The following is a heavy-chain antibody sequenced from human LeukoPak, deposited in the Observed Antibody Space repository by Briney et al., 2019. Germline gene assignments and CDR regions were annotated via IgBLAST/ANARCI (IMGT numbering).Heavy chain of an antibody. J-gene: IGHJ4*02. Sequence: SQTLSLTCTVSGGSISSGDYYWSWIRQPPGKGLEWIGYIYYSGSTYYNPSLKSRVTISVDTSKNQFSLKLSSVTAADTAVYCCARERLEYYDFWSGYYSAPFDYWGQGTLVTVSS. CDR3: ARERLEYYDFWSGYYSAPFDY. CDR2: IYYSGST. CDR1: GGSISSGDYY. V-gene: IGHV4-30-4*01. D-gene: IGHD3-3*01.